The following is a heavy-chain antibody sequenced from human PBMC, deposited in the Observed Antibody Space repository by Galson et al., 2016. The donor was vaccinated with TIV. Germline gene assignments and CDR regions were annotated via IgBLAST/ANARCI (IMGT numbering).Heavy chain of an antibody. D-gene: IGHD4-17*01. CDR1: GFTFSTYW. Sequence: SLRLSCAASGFTFSTYWMSWVRQAPGEGLQLVANIKQDGTDQNYVDPVKGRFSISRDNAKNSLFLQMNTLRPADTAVYYCARDWDDYGAHSALDDWGQGTLVTVSS. CDR2: IKQDGTDQ. CDR3: ARDWDDYGAHSALDD. V-gene: IGHV3-7*01. J-gene: IGHJ4*02.